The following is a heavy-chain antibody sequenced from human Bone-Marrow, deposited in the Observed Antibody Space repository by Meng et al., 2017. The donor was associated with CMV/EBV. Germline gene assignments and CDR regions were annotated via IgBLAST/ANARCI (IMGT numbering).Heavy chain of an antibody. CDR2: VYYSTST. J-gene: IGHJ4*02. V-gene: IGHV4-39*01. Sequence: SETLSLTCTVSGGSISSSIYYWGWIRQPPGKGLEWIGSVYYSTSTYYNPSLKSRVTISVDTYKNQCSLKLPSMTAADTAVYYCASSRYSSSSWFDYWGQGTRVT. D-gene: IGHD6-6*01. CDR1: GGSISSSIYY. CDR3: ASSRYSSSSWFDY.